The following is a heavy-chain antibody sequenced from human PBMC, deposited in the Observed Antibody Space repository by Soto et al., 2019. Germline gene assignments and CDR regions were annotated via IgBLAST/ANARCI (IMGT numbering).Heavy chain of an antibody. D-gene: IGHD3-9*01. Sequence: ASVKVSCKASGYTFTSYDINWVRQATGQGLEWMGWMNPNSGNTGYAQKFQGRVTMTRNTSISTAYIELSSLRSEDTAVYYCASGGNYYGILTESYYYYYMDVWGKGTTVTVSS. CDR3: ASGGNYYGILTESYYYYYMDV. CDR2: MNPNSGNT. V-gene: IGHV1-8*01. J-gene: IGHJ6*03. CDR1: GYTFTSYD.